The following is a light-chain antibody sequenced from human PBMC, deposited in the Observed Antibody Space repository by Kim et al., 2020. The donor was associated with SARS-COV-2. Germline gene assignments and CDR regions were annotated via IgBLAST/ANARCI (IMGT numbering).Light chain of an antibody. Sequence: QYALTQPPSASGSPGQSVTISCTGTSSDVGGYNYVSWYQQHPGKAPKLMIYEVSKRPAGVPDRFSGSKSGNTASLTVSGLQAEDEADYYCSSYAGSNIWVFGGGTQLTVL. CDR1: SSDVGGYNY. CDR2: EVS. J-gene: IGLJ3*02. V-gene: IGLV2-8*01. CDR3: SSYAGSNIWV.